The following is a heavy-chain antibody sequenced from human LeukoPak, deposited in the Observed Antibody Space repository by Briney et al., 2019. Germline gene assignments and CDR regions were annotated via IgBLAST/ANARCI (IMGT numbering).Heavy chain of an antibody. J-gene: IGHJ6*03. V-gene: IGHV1-2*06. CDR2: INPNSGGT. CDR3: ARDDADYYYYYMDV. CDR1: GYTFTGYY. D-gene: IGHD6-25*01. Sequence: ASVKVSCKASGYTFTGYYMHWVRQAPGQGLEWMGRINPNSGGTNYAQKFQGRVTMTRDTSISTAYMELSRLRSDDTAVYYCARDDADYYYYYMDVWGKGTTVTVSS.